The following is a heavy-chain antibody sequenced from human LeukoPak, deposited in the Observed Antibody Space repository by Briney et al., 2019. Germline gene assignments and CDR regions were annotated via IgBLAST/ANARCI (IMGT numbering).Heavy chain of an antibody. J-gene: IGHJ6*03. CDR3: ARRMRDYYYMDV. CDR2: INPNSGST. Sequence: ASVKVPCKASGYTFTGYYMHWVRQAPGQGLEWMGWINPNSGSTSYAQKFQGRVTMTRDTSTSTVYMELSSLRSEDTAVYYCARRMRDYYYMDVWGKGTTVTVSS. D-gene: IGHD2-15*01. V-gene: IGHV1-46*01. CDR1: GYTFTGYY.